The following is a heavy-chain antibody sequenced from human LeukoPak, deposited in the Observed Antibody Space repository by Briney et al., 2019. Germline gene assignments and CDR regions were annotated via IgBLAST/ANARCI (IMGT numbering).Heavy chain of an antibody. CDR2: IYYSGST. Sequence: SETLSLTCTVSGGSISSYYWSWIRQPPGKGLEWTGYIYYSGSTNYNPSLKSRVTIPVDTSKNQFSLKLSSVTAADTAVYYCARDLGGSSTSYYFDYWGQGTLVTVSS. D-gene: IGHD2-2*01. V-gene: IGHV4-59*01. CDR3: ARDLGGSSTSYYFDY. J-gene: IGHJ4*02. CDR1: GGSISSYY.